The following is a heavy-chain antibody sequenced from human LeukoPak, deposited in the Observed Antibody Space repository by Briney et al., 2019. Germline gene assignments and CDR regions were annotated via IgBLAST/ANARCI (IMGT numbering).Heavy chain of an antibody. CDR3: ARDIAYGYCSSTSCFAGKHFDY. Sequence: SVKVSCKASGGTFSSYAISWVRQAPGQGLEWMGGIIPIFGTANYAQKFQGRVTITADKSTSTAYMELSSLRSEDTAVYYCARDIAYGYCSSTSCFAGKHFDYWGQGTLVTVSS. D-gene: IGHD2-2*03. CDR1: GGTFSSYA. CDR2: IIPIFGTA. V-gene: IGHV1-69*06. J-gene: IGHJ4*02.